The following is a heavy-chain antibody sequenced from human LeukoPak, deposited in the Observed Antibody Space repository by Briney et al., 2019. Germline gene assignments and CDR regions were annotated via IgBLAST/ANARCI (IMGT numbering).Heavy chain of an antibody. V-gene: IGHV1-69*05. Sequence: SVKVSCKASGGIFSSYAISWVRQAPGQGLEWMGRIIPIFGTANYAQKFQGRVTITTDESTSTAYMELSSLRSEDTAVYYCARDQGEWLVANAFDIWGQGTMVTVSS. CDR1: GGIFSSYA. CDR3: ARDQGEWLVANAFDI. D-gene: IGHD6-19*01. CDR2: IIPIFGTA. J-gene: IGHJ3*02.